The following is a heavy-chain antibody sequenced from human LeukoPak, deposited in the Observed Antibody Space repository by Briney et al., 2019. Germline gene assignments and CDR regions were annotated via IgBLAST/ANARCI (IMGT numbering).Heavy chain of an antibody. CDR3: ARPVVPVATDAFDI. Sequence: GESLKISCKGSGYSFITYWIAWVRQMPGKGLEWMGIIYPGDSDTRYSPSFQGQVTISADKSISTAYLQWSSLKASDTAMYYCARPVVPVATDAFDIWGQGTMVTVSS. V-gene: IGHV5-51*01. CDR1: GYSFITYW. CDR2: IYPGDSDT. J-gene: IGHJ3*02. D-gene: IGHD2-2*01.